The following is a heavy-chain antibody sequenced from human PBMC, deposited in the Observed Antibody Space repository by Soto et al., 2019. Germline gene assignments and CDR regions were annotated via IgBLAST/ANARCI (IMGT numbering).Heavy chain of an antibody. CDR1: GFTFSSYA. V-gene: IGHV3-23*01. D-gene: IGHD4-4*01. Sequence: PGGSLRLSCAASGFTFSSYAMSWVRQAPGKGLEWVSAISGSGGSTYYADSVKGRFTISRDNSKNTLYLQMNSLRAEDTAVYYCAKYVRTYHATTVTPNWFDPWGQGTLVTVSS. J-gene: IGHJ5*02. CDR2: ISGSGGST. CDR3: AKYVRTYHATTVTPNWFDP.